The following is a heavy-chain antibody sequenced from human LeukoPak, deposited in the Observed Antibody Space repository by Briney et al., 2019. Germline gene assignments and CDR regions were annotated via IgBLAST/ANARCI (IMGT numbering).Heavy chain of an antibody. CDR1: GFTFSTYT. Sequence: PGGSLRLSCAASGFTFSTYTMAWARQAPGGGLEWVSGISDNGGRTYYADFVKGRFAISRDDSKSTLYLEMNSLRGEDTAVYYCAKDFGRNLGGPGYWGRGTLVIVSS. J-gene: IGHJ4*02. D-gene: IGHD1-14*01. V-gene: IGHV3-23*01. CDR2: ISDNGGRT. CDR3: AKDFGRNLGGPGY.